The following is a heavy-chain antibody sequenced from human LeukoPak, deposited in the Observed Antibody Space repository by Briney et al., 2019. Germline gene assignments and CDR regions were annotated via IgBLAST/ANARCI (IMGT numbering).Heavy chain of an antibody. CDR3: ARGCSSTSCWLRMDV. D-gene: IGHD2-2*01. Sequence: SETLSLTCTVPGGSISSYYWSWIRQPAGKGLEWIGRIYTSGSTSYNPSLKSRVTMSIDTSKNQFSLKLSSLTAADTAVYYCARGCSSTSCWLRMDVWGQGTTVTVSS. J-gene: IGHJ6*02. CDR1: GGSISSYY. CDR2: IYTSGST. V-gene: IGHV4-4*07.